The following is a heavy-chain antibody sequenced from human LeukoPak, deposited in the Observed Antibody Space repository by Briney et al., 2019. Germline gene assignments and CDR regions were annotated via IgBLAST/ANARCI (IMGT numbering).Heavy chain of an antibody. V-gene: IGHV5-51*01. Sequence: GESLKISCKGSGYNFANYWIGWVRQMPEKGLEWMGIISPGDSNITYSPSFQGQVTFSADKSISTAYLQWSSLKASDTAIYYCVRRRGSSSLDYWGQGTLVAVSS. D-gene: IGHD6-6*01. CDR2: ISPGDSNI. CDR3: VRRRGSSSLDY. J-gene: IGHJ4*02. CDR1: GYNFANYW.